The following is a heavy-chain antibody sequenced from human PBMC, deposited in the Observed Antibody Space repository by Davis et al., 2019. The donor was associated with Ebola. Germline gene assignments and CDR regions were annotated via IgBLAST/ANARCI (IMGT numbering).Heavy chain of an antibody. J-gene: IGHJ5*02. CDR3: ASRSPAPFDP. Sequence: GESLKISCSASGFTFRTYSMDWVRQAPGKGLEWVAFIRYDGSNEYYADSVKGRFTISRDNSKNTLYLQMNSLRAEDTAVYYCASRSPAPFDPWGQGTLVTVSS. V-gene: IGHV3-30*02. CDR1: GFTFRTYS. CDR2: IRYDGSNE. D-gene: IGHD6-25*01.